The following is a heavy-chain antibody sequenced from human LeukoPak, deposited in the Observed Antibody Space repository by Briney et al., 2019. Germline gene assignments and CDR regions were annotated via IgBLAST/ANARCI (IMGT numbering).Heavy chain of an antibody. CDR1: GYTFTGFY. CDR3: AREGDYNGSGRGDS. V-gene: IGHV1-2*02. D-gene: IGHD3-10*01. J-gene: IGHJ4*02. CDR2: ISPNTGAT. Sequence: GASVKVSCKTSGYTFTGFYIHWVRQAPGQGLEWMGWISPNTGATNFAQKFQGRVTMTTDTSVSTAYMDLRRLRFDDTAVYYCAREGDYNGSGRGDSWGQGTLVTVSS.